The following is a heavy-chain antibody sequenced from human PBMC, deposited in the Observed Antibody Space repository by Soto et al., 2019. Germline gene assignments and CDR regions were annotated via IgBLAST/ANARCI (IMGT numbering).Heavy chain of an antibody. CDR3: AKDEYYYSRSGYYIFDS. V-gene: IGHV3-23*01. Sequence: GGSLRLSFAASGFTFSSCAMCWVRQAPGKGLEWVSDIIDSGTSTYYGDSVKGRFTISRDNSKKTLYLQMNSLRPEDTALYYCAKDEYYYSRSGYYIFDSWGQGTLVTVSS. CDR2: IIDSGTST. J-gene: IGHJ4*02. CDR1: GFTFSSCA. D-gene: IGHD3-22*01.